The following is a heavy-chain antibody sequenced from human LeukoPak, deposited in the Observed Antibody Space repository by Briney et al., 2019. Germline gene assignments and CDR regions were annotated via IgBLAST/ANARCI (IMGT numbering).Heavy chain of an antibody. J-gene: IGHJ2*01. V-gene: IGHV3-30*02. Sequence: PGRSLRLSCAASGFTFSSYGMHWVRQAPGKGLNWVAFIRYDGNNKYYADSVKGRFTISRDNSKNMLYLEMNSLRAEDTAVYYCAKDSPVYCTDGNCYHHWYFALWGRGTLVTVSS. D-gene: IGHD2-15*01. CDR3: AKDSPVYCTDGNCYHHWYFAL. CDR2: IRYDGNNK. CDR1: GFTFSSYG.